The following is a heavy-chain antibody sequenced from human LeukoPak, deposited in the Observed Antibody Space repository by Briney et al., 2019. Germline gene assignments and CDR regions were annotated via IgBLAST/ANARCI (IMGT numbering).Heavy chain of an antibody. V-gene: IGHV4-59*08. J-gene: IGHJ5*02. CDR2: IYYSGST. Sequence: SETLSLTCTVSGGSISSYYWSWIRQPPGKGLEWIGYIYYSGSTNYNPSLKSRVTISVDTSKYQFSLKLSSVTAADTAVYYCARQGDTAMVPNWFDPWGQGTLVTVSS. D-gene: IGHD5-18*01. CDR3: ARQGDTAMVPNWFDP. CDR1: GGSISSYY.